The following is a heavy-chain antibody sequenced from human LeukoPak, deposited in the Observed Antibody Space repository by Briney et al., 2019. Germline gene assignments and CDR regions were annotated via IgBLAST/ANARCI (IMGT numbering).Heavy chain of an antibody. Sequence: PSQTLSLTCAVSGDSVSSNSAAWNWIRQSPSRGLEWLGRTYYRSKWYNDYAVSVKSRITINPDTSKNQFSLQLNSVTPEDAAVYYCARGSEMWQQLAHFDYWGQGTLVTVSS. J-gene: IGHJ4*02. D-gene: IGHD6-13*01. CDR1: GDSVSSNSAA. CDR3: ARGSEMWQQLAHFDY. CDR2: TYYRSKWYN. V-gene: IGHV6-1*01.